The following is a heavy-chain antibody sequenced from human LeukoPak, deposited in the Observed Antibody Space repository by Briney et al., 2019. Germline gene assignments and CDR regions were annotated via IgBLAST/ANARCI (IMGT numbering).Heavy chain of an antibody. Sequence: GGSLRLSCAASGLTFSSYAMSWVRHAPGTGLEWVSAISGSGGSTYYADSVKGRFTISRDNSKNTLYLQMNSLRAEDTAVYYCAKDRRIQLTDYWGQGTLVTVSS. V-gene: IGHV3-23*01. CDR3: AKDRRIQLTDY. CDR1: GLTFSSYA. D-gene: IGHD5-18*01. J-gene: IGHJ4*02. CDR2: ISGSGGST.